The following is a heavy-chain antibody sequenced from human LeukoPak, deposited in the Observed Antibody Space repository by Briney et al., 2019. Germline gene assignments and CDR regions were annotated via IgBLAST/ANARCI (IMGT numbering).Heavy chain of an antibody. V-gene: IGHV1-18*01. CDR3: ARGNLPIAVAGISDY. J-gene: IGHJ4*02. CDR2: ISGYNGNT. D-gene: IGHD6-19*01. Sequence: ASVKVSCKASGYTFTNYGISWVRQAPGQGLEWMRRISGYNGNTNYAQKFQGRITMTTDTSTSTGYMELRSLRSDDTAVYYCARGNLPIAVAGISDYWGQGTLVTVSS. CDR1: GYTFTNYG.